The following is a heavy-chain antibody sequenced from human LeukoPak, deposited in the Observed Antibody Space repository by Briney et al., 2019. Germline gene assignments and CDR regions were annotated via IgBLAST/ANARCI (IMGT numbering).Heavy chain of an antibody. CDR1: GGSISSSSYY. V-gene: IGHV4-61*05. Sequence: SETLSLTCTVSGGSISSSSYYWGWIRQPPGKGLEWIGYIYYSGSTNYNPSLKSRVTISVDTSKNQFSLKLSSVTAADTAVYYCARSVPRELLGIHAFDIWGQGTMVTVSS. D-gene: IGHD1-26*01. CDR3: ARSVPRELLGIHAFDI. J-gene: IGHJ3*02. CDR2: IYYSGST.